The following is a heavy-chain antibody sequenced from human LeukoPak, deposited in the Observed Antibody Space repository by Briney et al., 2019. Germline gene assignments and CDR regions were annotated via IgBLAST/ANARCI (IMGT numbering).Heavy chain of an antibody. V-gene: IGHV3-53*01. Sequence: PGGSLRLSCAASGFTVSSNYMSWVRQAPGKGLEWVSVIYSSGTTYYADSVKGRFTISRDNSKNTLYLQMNSLRAEDTALYYCAKATTTGTTVTTPGYWGQGTLVTVSS. CDR1: GFTVSSNY. CDR2: IYSSGTT. J-gene: IGHJ4*02. CDR3: AKATTTGTTVTTPGY. D-gene: IGHD4-17*01.